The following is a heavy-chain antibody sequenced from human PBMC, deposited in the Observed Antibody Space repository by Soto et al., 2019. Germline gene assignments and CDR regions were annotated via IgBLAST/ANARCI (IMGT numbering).Heavy chain of an antibody. CDR1: GGTFSSYA. J-gene: IGHJ2*01. CDR2: IIPIFGTA. Sequence: QVQLVQSGAEVKKPGSSVKVSCKASGGTFSSYAISWVRQAPGQGLEWMGGIIPIFGTANYAQKFQGRVTITADESTSTAYMELCSLRSEDTAVYYCARDRVEMATMVRYFDLWGRGTLVTVSS. D-gene: IGHD3-10*01. V-gene: IGHV1-69*12. CDR3: ARDRVEMATMVRYFDL.